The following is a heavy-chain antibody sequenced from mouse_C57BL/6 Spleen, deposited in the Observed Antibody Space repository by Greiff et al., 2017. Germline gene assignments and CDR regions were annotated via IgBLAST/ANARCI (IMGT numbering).Heavy chain of an antibody. J-gene: IGHJ3*01. CDR1: GYTFTSYW. V-gene: IGHV1-52*01. D-gene: IGHD2-4*01. CDR2: IDPSDSET. CDR3: ARRYYDYDGAWFAY. Sequence: QVQLQQPGAELVRPGSSVKLSCKASGYTFTSYWMHWVKQRPIQGLEWIGNIDPSDSETHYNQKFKDKATLTVDKSSSTAYMQLSSLTSEDSAVYYCARRYYDYDGAWFAYWGQGTLVTVSA.